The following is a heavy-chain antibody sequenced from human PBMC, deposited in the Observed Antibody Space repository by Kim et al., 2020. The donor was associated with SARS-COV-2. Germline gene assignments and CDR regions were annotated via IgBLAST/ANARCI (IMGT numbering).Heavy chain of an antibody. D-gene: IGHD3-10*01. CDR1: GFTFSSYA. CDR3: AAAYYYRSGALNP. CDR2: MSGSGGST. J-gene: IGHJ5*02. Sequence: GGSLRLSCAASGFTFSSYAITWVRRAPGKGLEWVSSMSGSGGSTYHADSVKGRFTISRDNSKNTLYLQMNSLRIEDTAAYFFAAAYYYRSGALNPWAQGT. V-gene: IGHV3-23*01.